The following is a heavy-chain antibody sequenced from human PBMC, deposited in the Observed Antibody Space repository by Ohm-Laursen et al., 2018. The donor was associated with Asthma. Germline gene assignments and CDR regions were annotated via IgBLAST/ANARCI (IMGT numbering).Heavy chain of an antibody. CDR2: ISWNSGRI. V-gene: IGHV3-9*01. CDR3: AKDRRRSGGSFDY. D-gene: IGHD2-15*01. Sequence: SLRLSCAASGFTFDDYSMHWVRQGPGKGLERVSGISWNSGRIGYADSVKGRFTTSRDNTENSLYLQMNSLRTEDTALYYCAKDRRRSGGSFDYWGQGTLVTVSS. J-gene: IGHJ4*02. CDR1: GFTFDDYS.